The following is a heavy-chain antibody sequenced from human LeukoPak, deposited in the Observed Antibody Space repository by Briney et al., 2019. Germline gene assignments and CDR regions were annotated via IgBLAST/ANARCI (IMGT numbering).Heavy chain of an antibody. J-gene: IGHJ4*02. D-gene: IGHD2-15*01. V-gene: IGHV4-34*01. CDR2: INHSGST. CDR1: GGSFSGYY. Sequence: PSETLSLTCAVFGGSFSGYYWHWIRQPPGKGLEWIGEINHSGSTNYNPSLKSRVTISVDTSKNQFSLKLSSVTAADTAVYYCARLPLTYCTGGSCHDYWGQGTLVTVSS. CDR3: ARLPLTYCTGGSCHDY.